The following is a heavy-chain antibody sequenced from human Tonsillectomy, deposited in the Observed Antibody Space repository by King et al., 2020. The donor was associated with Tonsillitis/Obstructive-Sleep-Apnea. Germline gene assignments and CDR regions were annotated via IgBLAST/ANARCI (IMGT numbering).Heavy chain of an antibody. CDR2: MNPNSGET. D-gene: IGHD6-19*01. Sequence: QLVQSGAEVKKPGASVKVSCKGSGYTFARYDINWVRQATGQGLEWMGWMNPNSGETGFAQKFQGRVTMTRDISTTTAYMELSSLKPEDTGLYYCAISGDTSAWNFDSWGQGTRVTVSS. CDR3: AISGDTSAWNFDS. CDR1: GYTFARYD. J-gene: IGHJ4*02. V-gene: IGHV1-8*01.